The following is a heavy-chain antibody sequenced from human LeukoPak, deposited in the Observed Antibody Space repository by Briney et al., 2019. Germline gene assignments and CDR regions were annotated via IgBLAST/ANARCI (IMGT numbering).Heavy chain of an antibody. V-gene: IGHV3-9*01. CDR1: GFTFDDYA. J-gene: IGHJ4*02. Sequence: GGSLRLSCAASGFTFDDYAMHWVRQAPGKGLEWVSGISWNSGSIGYADSVKGRFTISRDSAKNSLYLQMNSLRAEDTALYYCAKDMAPTIAAIFDYWGQGTLVTVSS. D-gene: IGHD6-13*01. CDR3: AKDMAPTIAAIFDY. CDR2: ISWNSGSI.